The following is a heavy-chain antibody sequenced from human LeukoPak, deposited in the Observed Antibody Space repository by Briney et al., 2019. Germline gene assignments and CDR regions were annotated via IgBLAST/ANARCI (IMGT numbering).Heavy chain of an antibody. CDR3: ARGGSWPLIGAFDI. D-gene: IGHD3-10*01. J-gene: IGHJ3*02. V-gene: IGHV3-21*01. CDR2: ISSSSSYI. CDR1: GFTFSSYS. Sequence: SGSLRLSCAASGFTFSSYSMNWVRQAPGKGLEWVSAISSSSSYIYYADSVKGRFTISRDNAKNSLYLQMNSMRAEDTAVYYCARGGSWPLIGAFDIWGQGTMVTVSS.